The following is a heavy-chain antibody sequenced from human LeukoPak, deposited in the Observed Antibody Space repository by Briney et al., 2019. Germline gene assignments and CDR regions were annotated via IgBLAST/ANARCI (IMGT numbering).Heavy chain of an antibody. J-gene: IGHJ4*02. D-gene: IGHD3-10*01. Sequence: SETLPLTCTVSGGSISSYYWSWIRQPPGKGLEWIGEINHSGSTNYNPSLKSRVTISVDTSKNQFSLKLSSVTAADTAVYYCARGLFDYWGQGTLVTVSS. CDR1: GGSISSYY. CDR3: ARGLFDY. CDR2: INHSGST. V-gene: IGHV4-34*01.